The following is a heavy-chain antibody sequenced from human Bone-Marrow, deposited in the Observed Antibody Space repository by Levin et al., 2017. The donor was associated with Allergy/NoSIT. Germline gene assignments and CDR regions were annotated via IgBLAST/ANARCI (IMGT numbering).Heavy chain of an antibody. J-gene: IGHJ3*01. CDR1: GFTFSNYN. Sequence: PGGSLRLSCAASGFTFSNYNMNWVRQAPGKGLEWVSSISSTSSNIYYADSVKGRFAISRDNAKNSLYLQMNSLRAEDTALYYCARDGDVSGTYYQSHAFDVWGQGTMVTVSS. V-gene: IGHV3-21*01. D-gene: IGHD3-10*01. CDR3: ARDGDVSGTYYQSHAFDV. CDR2: ISSTSSNI.